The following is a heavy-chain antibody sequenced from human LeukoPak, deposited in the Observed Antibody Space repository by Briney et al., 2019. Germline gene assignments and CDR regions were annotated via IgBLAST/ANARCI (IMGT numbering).Heavy chain of an antibody. CDR2: IYYSGST. CDR1: GGSISSYY. CDR3: ARSLVVPAAGNWFDP. D-gene: IGHD2-2*01. J-gene: IGHJ5*02. V-gene: IGHV4-59*01. Sequence: SETLSLTCTVSGGSISSYYWSWIRQPPGKGLEWIGYIYYSGSTNYNPSLKSRVTILVDTSKNQFSLKLSSVTAADTAVYYCARSLVVPAAGNWFDPWGQGTLVTVSS.